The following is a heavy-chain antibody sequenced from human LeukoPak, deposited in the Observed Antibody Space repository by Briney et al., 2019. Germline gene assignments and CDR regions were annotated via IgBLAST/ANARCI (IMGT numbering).Heavy chain of an antibody. D-gene: IGHD3-10*01. CDR1: GXTVSSNY. V-gene: IGHV3-66*01. CDR2: IYRGGNT. Sequence: GGSLRLSCAASGXTVSSNYMNWVRQAPGKGREWVSVIYRGGNTYYADSVKGRFTISRDNSKNTLYLQMNSLRAEDTAVYYCARLWFGELAFDYWGQGTLVTVSS. J-gene: IGHJ4*02. CDR3: ARLWFGELAFDY.